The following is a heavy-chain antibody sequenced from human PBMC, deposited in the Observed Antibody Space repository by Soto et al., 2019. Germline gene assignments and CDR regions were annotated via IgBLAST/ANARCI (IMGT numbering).Heavy chain of an antibody. Sequence: GGSLRLSCAASGFTFSKAWMSWVRQAPGKGLEWVGRIKSKTDGGTTDYAAPVKGRFTISRDDSKNTLYLQMNRLKTEDTAVYYCISSGWYSGTQNYYYMDVWGKGTTVTVSS. CDR1: GFTFSKAW. CDR2: IKSKTDGGTT. D-gene: IGHD6-19*01. CDR3: ISSGWYSGTQNYYYMDV. J-gene: IGHJ6*03. V-gene: IGHV3-15*01.